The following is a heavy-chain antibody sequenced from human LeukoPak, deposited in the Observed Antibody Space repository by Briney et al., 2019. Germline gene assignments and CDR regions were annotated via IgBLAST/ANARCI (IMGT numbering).Heavy chain of an antibody. D-gene: IGHD3-10*01. CDR1: RGSISSFY. Sequence: SETLSLTCTVSRGSISSFYWSWIRQPPGKGLEWIGYIYYSGSTNYNPSLKSRVTISVDTSKNQFSLKLSSVTAADTAVYYCARGPEGLWFGEGGVGGASWFDPWGQGTLVTVSS. CDR3: ARGPEGLWFGEGGVGGASWFDP. V-gene: IGHV4-59*01. CDR2: IYYSGST. J-gene: IGHJ5*02.